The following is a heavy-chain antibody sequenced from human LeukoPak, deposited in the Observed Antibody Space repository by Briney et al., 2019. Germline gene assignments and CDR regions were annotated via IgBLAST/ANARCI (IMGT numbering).Heavy chain of an antibody. CDR2: ISWSSLTT. V-gene: IGHV3-23*01. D-gene: IGHD3-10*01. Sequence: GGSLRLSCAASGFTFSSYALSWVRQAPGRGLEWVSLISWSSLTTEYADSVKGRFTVSRDNSKDTLYLQMNSLRAEDTAVYYCAKDPTPYYYGSGSLNWFDPWGQGTLVTVSS. J-gene: IGHJ5*02. CDR3: AKDPTPYYYGSGSLNWFDP. CDR1: GFTFSSYA.